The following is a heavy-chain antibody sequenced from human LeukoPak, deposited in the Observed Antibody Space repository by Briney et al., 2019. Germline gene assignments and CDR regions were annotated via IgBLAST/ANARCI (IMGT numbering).Heavy chain of an antibody. V-gene: IGHV3-53*01. CDR1: GFTFSSYA. CDR2: IYSGGST. J-gene: IGHJ6*02. D-gene: IGHD1-26*01. CDR3: ARGLVGAPYYYGMDV. Sequence: PGGSLRLSCAASGFTFSSYAMSWVRQAPGKGLEWVSVIYSGGSTYYADSVKGRFTISRDNSKNTLYLQMNSLRAEDTAVYYCARGLVGAPYYYGMDVWGQGTTVTVSS.